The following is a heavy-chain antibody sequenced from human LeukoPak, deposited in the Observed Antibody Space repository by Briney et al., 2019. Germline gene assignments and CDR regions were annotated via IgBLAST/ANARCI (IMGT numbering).Heavy chain of an antibody. J-gene: IGHJ4*02. V-gene: IGHV3-21*01. CDR1: GFTFSSYS. CDR2: ISSSSSNI. D-gene: IGHD3-10*01. Sequence: PGGSLRLSCAASGFTFSSYSMNWVRQAPGKGLEWVSSISSSSSNIYYADSVKGRFTISRDNAKNSLYPQMNSLRAEDTAVYYCARDLYGSGRYQRDYWGQGTLVTVSS. CDR3: ARDLYGSGRYQRDY.